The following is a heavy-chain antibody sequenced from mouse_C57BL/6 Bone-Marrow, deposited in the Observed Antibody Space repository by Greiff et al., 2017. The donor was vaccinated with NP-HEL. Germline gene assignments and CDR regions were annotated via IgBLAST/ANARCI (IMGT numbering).Heavy chain of an antibody. V-gene: IGHV5-4*01. CDR1: GFTFSSYA. Sequence: EVQRVESGGGLVKPGGSLKLSCAASGFTFSSYAMSWVRQTPEKRLEWVATISDGGSYTYYPDNVKGRSTISTDTATNNLYLQMSHLKSEDTAMYYCARDGDYYGSTYWYFDVWGTGTTVTVSS. CDR3: ARDGDYYGSTYWYFDV. D-gene: IGHD1-1*01. CDR2: ISDGGSYT. J-gene: IGHJ1*03.